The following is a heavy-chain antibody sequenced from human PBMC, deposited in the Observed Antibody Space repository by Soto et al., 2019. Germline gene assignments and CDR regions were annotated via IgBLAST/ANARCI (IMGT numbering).Heavy chain of an antibody. J-gene: IGHJ4*02. Sequence: SVKVSCKASGGTFSSYTISWVRPAPGQGLEWMGRIIPILGIANYAQKFQGRVTITADKSTSTAYMELSSLRSEDTAVYYCAREEYYYGSGAFFDYWGQGTLVPVSS. V-gene: IGHV1-69*04. D-gene: IGHD3-10*01. CDR1: GGTFSSYT. CDR2: IIPILGIA. CDR3: AREEYYYGSGAFFDY.